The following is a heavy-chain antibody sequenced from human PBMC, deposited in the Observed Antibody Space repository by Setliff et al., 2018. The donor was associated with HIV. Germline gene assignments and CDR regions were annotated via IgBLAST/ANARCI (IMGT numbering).Heavy chain of an antibody. V-gene: IGHV3-74*01. Sequence: GGSLRLSCAASGFTFTDYWMHWVRQVPGQGLVWVSRINVDGSSISYADSVKGRFTISIDNAKNTLFLQMNSLRAEDTAVYYCARLPQDVRSSIDFWGQGTLVTVSS. J-gene: IGHJ4*02. D-gene: IGHD6-6*01. CDR3: ARLPQDVRSSIDF. CDR1: GFTFTDYW. CDR2: INVDGSSI.